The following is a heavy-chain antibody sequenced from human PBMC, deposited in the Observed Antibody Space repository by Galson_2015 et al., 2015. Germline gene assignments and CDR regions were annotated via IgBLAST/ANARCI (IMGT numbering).Heavy chain of an antibody. CDR3: ARASQDCNSPSCPLNY. Sequence: SVKVSCKASGGAFANYDISWVRQAPGQGLEWMGGITPIFTTAKYAQKFQGRVTITADRSTSTAYMEPSRLRNDDTAVYYCARASQDCNSPSCPLNYWGQGTPVTVS. V-gene: IGHV1-69*06. D-gene: IGHD2-2*01. CDR1: GGAFANYD. CDR2: ITPIFTTA. J-gene: IGHJ4*02.